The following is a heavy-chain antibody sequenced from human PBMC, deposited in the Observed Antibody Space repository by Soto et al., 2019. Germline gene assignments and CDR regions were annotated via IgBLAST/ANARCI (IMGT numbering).Heavy chain of an antibody. CDR3: AKDPGFGSGYLKIGYYYYGMDV. D-gene: IGHD3-3*01. CDR1: GFTFSSYG. Sequence: GGSLRLSCAASGFTFSSYGMHWVRQAPGKGLEWVAVISYDGSNKYYADSVKGRFTISRDNSKNTLYLQMNSLRAEDTAVYYCAKDPGFGSGYLKIGYYYYGMDVWGQGTTVTVSS. CDR2: ISYDGSNK. V-gene: IGHV3-30*18. J-gene: IGHJ6*02.